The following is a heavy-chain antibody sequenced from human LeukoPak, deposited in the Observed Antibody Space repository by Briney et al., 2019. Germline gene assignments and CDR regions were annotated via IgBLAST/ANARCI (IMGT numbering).Heavy chain of an antibody. CDR1: GYSFTNHW. D-gene: IGHD3-10*01. J-gene: IGHJ5*02. CDR2: TYPGDSDT. CDR3: ARAGEYIWFDP. Sequence: GESLKISCKGSGYSFTNHWIGWVRQRPGKGLEWMGITYPGDSDTRYSPSFQGQVTISADKSISTAYLQWSSLKASDTAMYYCARAGEYIWFDPWGQGTLVTVSS. V-gene: IGHV5-51*01.